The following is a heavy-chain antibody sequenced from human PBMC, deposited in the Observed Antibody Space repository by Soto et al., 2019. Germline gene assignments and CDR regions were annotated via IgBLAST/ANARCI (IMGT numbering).Heavy chain of an antibody. CDR3: ARHIPAAGYYYGMDV. Sequence: QVQLVQSGAEVKKPGSSVKVSCKASGGTFSSYAISWVRQAPGQGLEWMGGIIPIFGTANYAQKFQGRVTITADESTSTAYMELSSLSSEDAAVYCCARHIPAAGYYYGMDVWGQGTTVTVSS. J-gene: IGHJ6*02. V-gene: IGHV1-69*12. D-gene: IGHD2-2*01. CDR2: IIPIFGTA. CDR1: GGTFSSYA.